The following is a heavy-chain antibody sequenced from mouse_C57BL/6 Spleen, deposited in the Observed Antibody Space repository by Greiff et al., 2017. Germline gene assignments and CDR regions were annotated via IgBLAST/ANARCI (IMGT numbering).Heavy chain of an antibody. Sequence: VQLQESGPGLVQPSQSLSITCTVSGFSLTSYGVHWVRQSPGKGLEWLGVIWSGGSTDYNAAFISRLSISKDNSKSQVFFKMNSLQADDTAIYYCARHLTGTGDYFDYWGQGTTLTVSS. CDR3: ARHLTGTGDYFDY. J-gene: IGHJ2*01. D-gene: IGHD4-1*01. CDR1: GFSLTSYG. CDR2: IWSGGST. V-gene: IGHV2-2*01.